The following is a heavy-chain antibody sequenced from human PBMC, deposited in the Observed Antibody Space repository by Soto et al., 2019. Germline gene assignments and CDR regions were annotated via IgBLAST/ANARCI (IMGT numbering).Heavy chain of an antibody. V-gene: IGHV3-30*03. CDR2: ISYDGSEK. CDR3: ATSYDSGFDP. D-gene: IGHD5-12*01. J-gene: IGHJ5*02. CDR1: GFTFNTYG. Sequence: PGGSLRLSCAASGFTFNTYGMHWVRQAPGKGLEWVAVISYDGSEKYYVDSVKGRFTISKDNSKNTLYLQMNSLRSDDTAVYYCATSYDSGFDPWGQGTLVTVSS.